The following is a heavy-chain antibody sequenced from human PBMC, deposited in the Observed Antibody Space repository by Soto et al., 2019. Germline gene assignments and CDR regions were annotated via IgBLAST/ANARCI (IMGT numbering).Heavy chain of an antibody. D-gene: IGHD3-16*02. CDR3: ARYLYYDYVWGSYRTDAFDI. Sequence: QVQLVQSGAEVKKPGSSVKVSCKASGGTFSSYAISWVRQAPGQGLEWMGGIIPIFGTANYAQKFQGRVTITADESKSTAYMELSSLRSEDTAVYYCARYLYYDYVWGSYRTDAFDIWGQGTMVTVSS. CDR2: IIPIFGTA. V-gene: IGHV1-69*01. CDR1: GGTFSSYA. J-gene: IGHJ3*02.